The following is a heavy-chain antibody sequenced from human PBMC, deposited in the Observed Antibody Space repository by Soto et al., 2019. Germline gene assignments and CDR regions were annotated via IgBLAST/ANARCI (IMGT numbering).Heavy chain of an antibody. CDR1: GFTFSSYA. V-gene: IGHV3-30-3*01. D-gene: IGHD1-26*01. CDR2: ISYDGSNK. Sequence: QVQLVESGGGVVQPGRSLRLSCAASGFTFSSYAMHWVRQAPGKGLKWVAVISYDGSNKYYADSVKGRFTISRDNSKNTLYRQMNSLRAEDTAVYYCAREEPSGEGAYDYWGQGTLVTVSS. CDR3: AREEPSGEGAYDY. J-gene: IGHJ4*02.